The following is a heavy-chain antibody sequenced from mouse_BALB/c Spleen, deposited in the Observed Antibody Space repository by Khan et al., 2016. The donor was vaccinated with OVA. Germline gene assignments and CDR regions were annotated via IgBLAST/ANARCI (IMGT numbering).Heavy chain of an antibody. D-gene: IGHD2-13*01. CDR3: ASHVTGSFDY. CDR2: ISSGGDYT. CDR1: GFTFSSYS. J-gene: IGHJ3*01. V-gene: IGHV5-6*01. Sequence: EVQLVESGGDLVKPGGSLKLSCAASGFTFSSYSMSWVRQTPDKRLEWVATISSGGDYTYYPDNLKGRFTISRDNAKNTLYLQMSSLKSEDTAMYYCASHVTGSFDYWGQGTLVTVSA.